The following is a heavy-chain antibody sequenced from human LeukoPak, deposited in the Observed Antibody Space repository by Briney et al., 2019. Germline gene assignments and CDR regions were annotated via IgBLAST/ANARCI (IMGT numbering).Heavy chain of an antibody. Sequence: PGGSLRLSCAASGFTFSSYPMSWVRQAPGKGLEWVSAIRGSGGDTYYADSVKGRFTISRDNSKNTLSLQMNSLRADDTAVYYCAKVAGHDYSYYYGMDVWGQGTTVTVSS. D-gene: IGHD6-19*01. CDR3: AKVAGHDYSYYYGMDV. J-gene: IGHJ6*02. V-gene: IGHV3-23*01. CDR2: IRGSGGDT. CDR1: GFTFSSYP.